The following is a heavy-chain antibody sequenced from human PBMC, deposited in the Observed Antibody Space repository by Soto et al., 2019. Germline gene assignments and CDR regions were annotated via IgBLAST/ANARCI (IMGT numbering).Heavy chain of an antibody. D-gene: IGHD2-15*01. Sequence: QVQLQESGPGLVKPSETLSLTCTVSGGSISSYYWSWIRQPAGKGLEWIGRIYTSGSTNYNPSLKSRVTMSVDTSKNQFSLKLSSVTAADTAVYYCARWNLGYCSGGSCYSGGYYYYGMDVWGQGTTVTVSS. CDR2: IYTSGST. CDR1: GGSISSYY. J-gene: IGHJ6*02. CDR3: ARWNLGYCSGGSCYSGGYYYYGMDV. V-gene: IGHV4-4*07.